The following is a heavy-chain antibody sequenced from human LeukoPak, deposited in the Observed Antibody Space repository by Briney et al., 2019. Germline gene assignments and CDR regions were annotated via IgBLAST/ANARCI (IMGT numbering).Heavy chain of an antibody. CDR3: ASPYYYDSSGSYDWYFDL. V-gene: IGHV1-69*04. J-gene: IGHJ2*01. CDR1: GGTFSSYA. Sequence: ASVKVSCKASGGTFSSYAISWVRQALGQGLEWMGRIIPILGIANYAQKFQGRVTITADKSTSTAYMELSSLRSEDTAVYYCASPYYYDSSGSYDWYFDLWGRGTLVTVSS. CDR2: IIPILGIA. D-gene: IGHD3-22*01.